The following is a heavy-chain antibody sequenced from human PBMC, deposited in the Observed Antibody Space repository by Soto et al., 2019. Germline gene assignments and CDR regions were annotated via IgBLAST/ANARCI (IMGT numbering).Heavy chain of an antibody. CDR2: INAGNGNT. V-gene: IGHV1-3*01. D-gene: IGHD3-22*01. Sequence: GASVKVSCKASGYTFTSYAMHWVRQAPGQRLEWMGWINAGNGNTKYSQKFQGRVTITRDTSASTAYMELSSLRSEDTAVYYCASASKGTYYYDSSGYYDAFDIWGQGTMVTVSS. CDR1: GYTFTSYA. CDR3: ASASKGTYYYDSSGYYDAFDI. J-gene: IGHJ3*02.